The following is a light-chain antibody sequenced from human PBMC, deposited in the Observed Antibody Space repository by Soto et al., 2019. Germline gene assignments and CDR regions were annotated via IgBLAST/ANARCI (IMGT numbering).Light chain of an antibody. V-gene: IGKV1-27*01. Sequence: DIQMTQSPTSLSAFVGDRVTITCRASQGISNYLAWYQQKPGKVPELLIYAASTLQSGVPFRFSGSRSGTDFTLPISSLQPEDVATYYCQKYYSAPWTFGQGTKVDIK. J-gene: IGKJ1*01. CDR3: QKYYSAPWT. CDR1: QGISNY. CDR2: AAS.